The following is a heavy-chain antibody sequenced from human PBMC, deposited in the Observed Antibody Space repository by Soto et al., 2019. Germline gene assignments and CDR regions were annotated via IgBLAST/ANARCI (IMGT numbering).Heavy chain of an antibody. V-gene: IGHV3-23*01. CDR1: GFTFSSYA. CDR2: ISGSGGNT. Sequence: GGSLRLSCAASGFTFSSYAMTWVRQAPGKGLEWVSAISGSGGNTYYADSVKGRFTISRDNSKNTLFFQMNSLRVEDTAIYYCAKRDDSGGSRGELFDYRTPGSLVTVSA. J-gene: IGHJ4*01. CDR3: AKRDDSGGSRGELFDY. D-gene: IGHD3-22*01.